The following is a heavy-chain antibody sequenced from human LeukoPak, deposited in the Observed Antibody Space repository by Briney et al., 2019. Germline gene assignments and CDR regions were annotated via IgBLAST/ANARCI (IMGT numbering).Heavy chain of an antibody. V-gene: IGHV1-69*01. CDR1: GGTFSSYA. D-gene: IGHD3-10*01. CDR2: IIPIFGTA. Sequence: SVKVSCKASGGTFSSYAISWVRQAPGQGLEWMGGIIPIFGTANYAQKFQGRVTITADESTSTAYMELSSLRSDDTAVYYCARVSEAYYGSGSYPHWGQGTLVTVSS. J-gene: IGHJ4*02. CDR3: ARVSEAYYGSGSYPH.